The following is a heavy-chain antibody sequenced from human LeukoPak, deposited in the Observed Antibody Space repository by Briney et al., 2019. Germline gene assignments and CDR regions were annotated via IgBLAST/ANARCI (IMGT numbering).Heavy chain of an antibody. V-gene: IGHV4-34*01. CDR2: INHSGST. J-gene: IGHJ6*02. CDR3: ARVGYCSGGSCYCFLYGMDV. Sequence: SETLSLTCAVYGGSFSGYYWSWIRQPPGKGLEWIGEINHSGSTNYNPSLKSRVTISVDTSKNQFSLKLGSVTAADTAVYYCARVGYCSGGSCYCFLYGMDVWGQGTTVTVSS. D-gene: IGHD2-15*01. CDR1: GGSFSGYY.